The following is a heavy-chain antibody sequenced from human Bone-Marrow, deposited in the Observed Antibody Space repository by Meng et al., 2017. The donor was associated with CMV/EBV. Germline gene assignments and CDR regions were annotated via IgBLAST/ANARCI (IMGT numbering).Heavy chain of an antibody. V-gene: IGHV3-23*01. D-gene: IGHD3-22*01. CDR1: GFIFKNYV. CDR2: ISGSGDAP. J-gene: IGHJ4*02. Sequence: CAASGFIFKNYVRRWARQAPGKRLEWVSSISGSGDAPSYSSSIKTLFTISRDNSKNTMYLQMNSLRAEDTAVYYCAKSYATSGYHFESWGQGTLVTVSS. CDR3: AKSYATSGYHFES.